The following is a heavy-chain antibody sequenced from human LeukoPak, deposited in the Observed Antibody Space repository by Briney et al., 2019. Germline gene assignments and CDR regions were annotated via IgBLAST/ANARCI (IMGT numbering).Heavy chain of an antibody. CDR3: ARGPYCSSTSCYYTKYYYYYMDV. CDR1: GYTFTSYD. CDR2: MNPNSGNT. D-gene: IGHD2-2*01. Sequence: GASVKVSCKASGYTFTSYDINWVRQAPGQGLEWMGWMNPNSGNTGYAQKFQGRVTMTRNTSISTAYMELSSLRSEDTAVYYCARGPYCSSTSCYYTKYYYYYMDVWGKGTTVTVSS. V-gene: IGHV1-8*01. J-gene: IGHJ6*03.